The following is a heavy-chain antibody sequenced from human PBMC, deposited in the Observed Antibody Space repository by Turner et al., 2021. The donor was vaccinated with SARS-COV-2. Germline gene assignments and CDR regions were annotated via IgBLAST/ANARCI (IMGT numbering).Heavy chain of an antibody. CDR3: ATSNTIFGVVTNYYYYYGMDV. D-gene: IGHD3-3*01. CDR1: GYTLTELS. V-gene: IGHV1-24*01. Sequence: QVQLVTSGAEVKKLGASVKVSCKVSGYTLTELSLHWVRQAPGKGLEWMGGFDPEEGETIYAPKFQGRVTMTEDTSTDTAYMELSSLRSEDTAVYYCATSNTIFGVVTNYYYYYGMDVWGQGTTVTVSS. J-gene: IGHJ6*02. CDR2: FDPEEGET.